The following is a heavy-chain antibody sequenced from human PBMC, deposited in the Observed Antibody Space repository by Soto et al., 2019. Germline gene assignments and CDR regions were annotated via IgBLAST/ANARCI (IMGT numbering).Heavy chain of an antibody. J-gene: IGHJ4*03. CDR2: TYTSGST. CDR3: AAGGRNYDFWSGYYAPFDY. D-gene: IGHD3-3*01. V-gene: IGHV4-4*07. Sequence: SETLSLTCTASGGSISSYSWTWIRQPAGKGLEWIGRTYTSGSTNYNPSPKSRVTMSVDTSKNQFSLKLSSVTAAGTAVYYCAAGGRNYDFWSGYYAPFDYWVPETLLVTVSS. CDR1: GGSISSYS.